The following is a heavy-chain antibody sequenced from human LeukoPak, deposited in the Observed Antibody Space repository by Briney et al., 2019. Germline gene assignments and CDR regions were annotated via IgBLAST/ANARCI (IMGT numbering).Heavy chain of an antibody. V-gene: IGHV3-30-3*01. J-gene: IGHJ4*02. CDR1: GFTFSSYA. CDR3: ARSVATIPDFDY. CDR2: ISYVGSNK. Sequence: GGSLRLSCAASGFTFSSYAMHWVRQAPGKGLEWVAVISYVGSNKYYADSVKGRFTISRDNSKNTLYLQMNSLRAEDTAVYYCARSVATIPDFDYRGQGTLVTVSS. D-gene: IGHD5-12*01.